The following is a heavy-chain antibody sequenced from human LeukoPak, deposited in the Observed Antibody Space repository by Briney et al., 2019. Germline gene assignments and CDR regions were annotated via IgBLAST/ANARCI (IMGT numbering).Heavy chain of an antibody. CDR2: IYYSGST. Sequence: SETLSLTCTVSEGSVSSSSYYGDWIRQPPGKGLEWIGSIYYSGSTYYNPSLKSRVTMSVDTSKNQFSLTLTSVTAADTAVYYCARREFGRWFDPWGQGTLVTVSS. CDR1: EGSVSSSSYY. V-gene: IGHV4-39*01. J-gene: IGHJ5*02. D-gene: IGHD2/OR15-2a*01. CDR3: ARREFGRWFDP.